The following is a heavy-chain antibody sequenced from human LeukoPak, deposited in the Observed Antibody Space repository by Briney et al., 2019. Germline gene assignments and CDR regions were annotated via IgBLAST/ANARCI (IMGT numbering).Heavy chain of an antibody. J-gene: IGHJ4*02. CDR2: IYYSGST. CDR1: GGSISSSSYY. V-gene: IGHV4-39*01. CDR3: ARQSSSRHFDY. Sequence: PSETLSLTCTVSGGSISSSSYYWGWIRQPPGKGLEWIGSIYYSGSTYYNPSLKSRVTISVDTSKNQFSLKLSSVTAADTAVYYCARQSSSRHFDYWGQGTLVTVFS. D-gene: IGHD6-13*01.